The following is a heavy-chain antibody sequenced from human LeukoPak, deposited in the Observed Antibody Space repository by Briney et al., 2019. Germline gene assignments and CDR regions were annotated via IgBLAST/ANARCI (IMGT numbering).Heavy chain of an antibody. J-gene: IGHJ6*02. D-gene: IGHD3-3*01. Sequence: GGSLRLSCAASGFTFSSYAMSWVRQAPGKGLEWVSAISGSGGSTYYADSVKGRFTISRDNSKKRLYLQMNSLRAEDTAVYYCAKDNGSYYDFWSGYPRYYYYGMDVWGQGTTVTVSS. CDR1: GFTFSSYA. CDR2: ISGSGGST. V-gene: IGHV3-23*01. CDR3: AKDNGSYYDFWSGYPRYYYYGMDV.